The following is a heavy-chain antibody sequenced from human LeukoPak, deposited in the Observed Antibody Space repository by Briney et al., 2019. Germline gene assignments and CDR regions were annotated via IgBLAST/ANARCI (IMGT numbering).Heavy chain of an antibody. J-gene: IGHJ4*02. V-gene: IGHV1-2*02. CDR3: ARALEYSSSSGPSDY. Sequence: ASVKVSCKASGYTFTGYYMHWVRQAPGQGLEWMGWINPNSGGTNYAQKFQGRVTMTRDTSISTAYMELSRLRSDDTAVYYCARALEYSSSSGPSDYWGQGTLVTASS. D-gene: IGHD6-6*01. CDR2: INPNSGGT. CDR1: GYTFTGYY.